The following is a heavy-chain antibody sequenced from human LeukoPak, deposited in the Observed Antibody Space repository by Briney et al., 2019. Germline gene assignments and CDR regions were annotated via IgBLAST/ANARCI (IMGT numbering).Heavy chain of an antibody. Sequence: GGSLRLSCTASGFTFGDYAMSWFRQAPGKGLEWVGFIRSKAYGGTTEYAASVKGRLTISRDDSKSIAYLQMNSLKTEDTAVYYCTRDKASWIAVAGNDYWGQGTLVTVSS. CDR3: TRDKASWIAVAGNDY. CDR2: IRSKAYGGTT. CDR1: GFTFGDYA. V-gene: IGHV3-49*03. J-gene: IGHJ4*02. D-gene: IGHD6-19*01.